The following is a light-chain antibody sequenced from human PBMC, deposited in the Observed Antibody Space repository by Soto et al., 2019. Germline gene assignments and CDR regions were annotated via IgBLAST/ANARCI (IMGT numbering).Light chain of an antibody. CDR1: QSVNSNY. J-gene: IGKJ4*01. CDR2: GAS. Sequence: EIVLTQSPGTLSLSTGERATLSCRASQSVNSNYLAWYQQKPGQAPRLLIYGASSRATGIPDRFSGSGSATDLTLTISRLEPEDFAVYYCQQYGSSPLTFGGGTKVEIK. V-gene: IGKV3-20*01. CDR3: QQYGSSPLT.